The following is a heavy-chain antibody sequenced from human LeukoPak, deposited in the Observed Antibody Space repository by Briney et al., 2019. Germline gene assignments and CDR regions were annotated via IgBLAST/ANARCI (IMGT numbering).Heavy chain of an antibody. CDR1: GFTFTTSA. CDR2: ISGSGIYT. D-gene: IGHD3-10*01. Sequence: GGSLRLSCAASGFTFTTSAMTWVRQAPGKGLEWVSLISGSGIYTYYADSVKGRFTISRDNSKNTLYLQMNSLRAEDTAVYYCAKDNVWFGANNYMDVWGKGTTVTVSS. J-gene: IGHJ6*03. V-gene: IGHV3-23*01. CDR3: AKDNVWFGANNYMDV.